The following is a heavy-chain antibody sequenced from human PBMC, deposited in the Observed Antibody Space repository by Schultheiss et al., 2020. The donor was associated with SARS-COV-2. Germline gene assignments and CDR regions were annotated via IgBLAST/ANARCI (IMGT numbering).Heavy chain of an antibody. CDR2: IYYSGST. CDR3: ARDHEYYDFWSGYQYYMDV. D-gene: IGHD3-3*01. J-gene: IGHJ6*03. Sequence: SETLSLTCTVSGGSISSSSYYWGWIRQPPGKGLEWIGSIYYSGSTYYNPSLKSRVTISVDTSKNQFSLKLSSVTAADTAVYYCARDHEYYDFWSGYQYYMDVWGKGTTVTVSS. CDR1: GGSISSSSYY. V-gene: IGHV4-39*07.